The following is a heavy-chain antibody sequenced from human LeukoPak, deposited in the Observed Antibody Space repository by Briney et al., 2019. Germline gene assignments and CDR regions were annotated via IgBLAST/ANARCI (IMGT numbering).Heavy chain of an antibody. CDR3: ARGDCSGTSCYLLDY. Sequence: GASVKVSCKASGYTFTDYYIHWVRQAPGQGLEWMGWINLNSGGTYYAQNFQGRVTMTRDTPISTAYMELSRLRSDDTAVYYCARGDCSGTSCYLLDYWGLGTLVTVSS. D-gene: IGHD2-2*01. CDR2: INLNSGGT. CDR1: GYTFTDYY. J-gene: IGHJ4*02. V-gene: IGHV1-2*02.